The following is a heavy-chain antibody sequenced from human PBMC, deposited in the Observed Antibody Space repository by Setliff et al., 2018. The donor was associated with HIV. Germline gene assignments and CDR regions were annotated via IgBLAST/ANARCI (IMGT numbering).Heavy chain of an antibody. J-gene: IGHJ6*03. CDR1: GYTFTTYS. CDR3: AMRPPADCYYMDV. V-gene: IGHV7-4-1*02. Sequence: ASVKVSCKASGYTFTTYSINWVRQAPGQGLEWMGWINTNTGNPTYAQAFTGRFVFSLDTSVSTAYLQISILKAEDTAVYYCAMRPPADCYYMDVWGKGTTVTVSS. CDR2: INTNTGNP.